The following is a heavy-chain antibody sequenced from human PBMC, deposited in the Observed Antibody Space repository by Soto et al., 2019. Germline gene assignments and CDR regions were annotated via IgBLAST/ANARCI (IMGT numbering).Heavy chain of an antibody. Sequence: QVQLVQSGAEVKKPGSSVKVSCTASGDTFNFYTISWVRQAPGQGLEWMGRVIPMLGISNYAQKFQGRVTTCADTSTSTAYMALSSLRSEYTALYYFANTYGSGGTHFDFWGQGTQVTVSS. D-gene: IGHD3-10*01. J-gene: IGHJ4*02. CDR2: VIPMLGIS. CDR1: GDTFNFYT. CDR3: ANTYGSGGTHFDF. V-gene: IGHV1-69*02.